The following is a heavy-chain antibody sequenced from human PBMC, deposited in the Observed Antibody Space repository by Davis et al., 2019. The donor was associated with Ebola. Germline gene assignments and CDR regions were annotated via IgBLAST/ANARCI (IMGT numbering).Heavy chain of an antibody. CDR3: ARGLTYYYDSSGYY. V-gene: IGHV4-34*01. J-gene: IGHJ4*02. CDR1: GGSFSGYY. CDR2: INHSGRT. Sequence: SETLSLTCAVYGGSFSGYYWSWIRQAPGKGLEWIGEINHSGRTNYNPSLKSRVTISVDTSKNQFSLKLSSVTAADTAVYYCARGLTYYYDSSGYYWGQGTLVTVSS. D-gene: IGHD3-22*01.